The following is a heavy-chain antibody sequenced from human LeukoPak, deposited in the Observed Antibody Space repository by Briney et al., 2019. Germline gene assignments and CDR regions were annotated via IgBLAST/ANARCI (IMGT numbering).Heavy chain of an antibody. CDR2: IYYSGST. CDR1: GGSISSSSYY. J-gene: IGHJ4*02. CDR3: ARLRTPGDFDY. V-gene: IGHV4-39*01. Sequence: SETLSLTCTVSGGSISSSSYYWGWIRQPPGKGLEWIGSIYYSGSTYYNPSLKSRVTISVDTSKNQFSLKLSSVTAADTAVYCCARLRTPGDFDYWGQGTLVTVSS. D-gene: IGHD4-17*01.